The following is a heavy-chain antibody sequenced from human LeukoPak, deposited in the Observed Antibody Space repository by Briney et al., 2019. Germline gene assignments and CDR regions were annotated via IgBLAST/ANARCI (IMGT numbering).Heavy chain of an antibody. CDR1: GFTLSDYA. V-gene: IGHV3-33*01. J-gene: IGHJ3*01. CDR3: ARDRFMVRGVMVGTFDL. D-gene: IGHD3-10*01. Sequence: GGSLRLSCAASGFTLSDYAMHWVRQAPGKGLEWVAVIGYDGSNKYDADSVKGRFTISRDNSKNMMYLQMNSLRAEDTAVYYCARDRFMVRGVMVGTFDLWGQGTMVTVSS. CDR2: IGYDGSNK.